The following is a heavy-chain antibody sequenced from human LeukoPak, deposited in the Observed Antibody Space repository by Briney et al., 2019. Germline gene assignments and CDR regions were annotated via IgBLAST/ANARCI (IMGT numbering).Heavy chain of an antibody. V-gene: IGHV3-48*03. CDR1: GFTFSSYE. Sequence: GGSLRLSCAASGFTFSSYEMNWVRQAPGKGLEWVSYISGSGSTIYYADSVKDRFTISRDNARNSLYLQMNSLRAEDTAVYYCARDQDGEYPDYWGQGTLVTVSS. D-gene: IGHD4-17*01. CDR2: ISGSGSTI. J-gene: IGHJ4*02. CDR3: ARDQDGEYPDY.